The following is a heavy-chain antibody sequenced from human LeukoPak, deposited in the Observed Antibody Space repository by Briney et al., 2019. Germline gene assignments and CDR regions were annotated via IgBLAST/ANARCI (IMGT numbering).Heavy chain of an antibody. V-gene: IGHV1-2*02. CDR1: GYTFTGYY. J-gene: IGHJ3*02. CDR3: ARAGWPADAFDI. CDR2: INPNSGGT. Sequence: ASVKVSCKASGYTFTGYYMHWVRQAPGQGLEWMGWINPNSGGTNYAQKFQGRVTMTRDTSTSTAYMELRSLRSDDTAVYYCARAGWPADAFDIWGQGTMVTVSS. D-gene: IGHD2-15*01.